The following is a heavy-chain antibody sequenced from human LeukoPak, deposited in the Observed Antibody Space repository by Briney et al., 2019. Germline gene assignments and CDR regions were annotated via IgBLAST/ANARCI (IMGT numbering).Heavy chain of an antibody. V-gene: IGHV1-46*01. J-gene: IGHJ3*02. CDR2: INPSGGST. CDR3: ARGPTADDALDI. D-gene: IGHD1-14*01. CDR1: GYTFTRYY. Sequence: ASVKVSCKASGYTFTRYYMYWVRQAPGQGLEWMGIINPSGGSTSCAQKFQGRVNLTRDTSTSTVYMELSSLRSEDWAVYYCARGPTADDALDIWGQGTMVTVSS.